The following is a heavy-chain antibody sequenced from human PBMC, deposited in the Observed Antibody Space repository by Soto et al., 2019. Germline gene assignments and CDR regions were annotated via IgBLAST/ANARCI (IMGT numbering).Heavy chain of an antibody. J-gene: IGHJ4*02. D-gene: IGHD4-17*01. V-gene: IGHV1-18*04. CDR1: GYTFTSYG. CDR2: ISAYNGNT. Sequence: ASVKVSCKASGYTFTSYGISWVRQAPGQGLEWMGWISAYNGNTNYAQKLQGRVTMTTDTFTSTAYMELRSLRSDDTAVYYCARDRYGDYPGHYWGQGTLVTVSS. CDR3: ARDRYGDYPGHY.